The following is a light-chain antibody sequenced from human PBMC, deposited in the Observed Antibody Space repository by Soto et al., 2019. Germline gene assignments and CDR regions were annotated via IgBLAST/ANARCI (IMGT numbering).Light chain of an antibody. CDR2: EGS. CDR1: STDVGIYNF. CDR3: CSCANFYNL. J-gene: IGLJ1*01. V-gene: IGLV2-23*01. Sequence: QSVLTQPASVSGAPGQAITISCTGTSTDVGIYNFVSWYQQHPGKAPKLLIYEGSKRPSEISYRFSGSKSDNTASLTISGLQAEDEADYYCCSCANFYNLFGTGTKVTVL.